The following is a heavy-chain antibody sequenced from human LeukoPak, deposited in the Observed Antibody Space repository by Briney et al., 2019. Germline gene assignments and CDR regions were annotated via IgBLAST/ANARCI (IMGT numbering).Heavy chain of an antibody. V-gene: IGHV4-4*02. CDR3: ARDQGGSGLRYFRYGMDV. D-gene: IGHD3-9*01. CDR2: IYHSGST. Sequence: PSETLSLTCAVSGGSISSSNWWSWVRQPAGKGLEWIGEIYHSGSTNYNPSLKSRVTISVDKSKNQFSLKLSSVTAADTAVYYCARDQGGSGLRYFRYGMDVWGQGTTVTVSS. J-gene: IGHJ6*02. CDR1: GGSISSSNW.